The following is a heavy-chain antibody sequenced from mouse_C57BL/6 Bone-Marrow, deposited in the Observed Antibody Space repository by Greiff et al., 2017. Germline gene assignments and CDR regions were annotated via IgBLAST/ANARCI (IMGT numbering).Heavy chain of an antibody. CDR1: GYTFTSYW. V-gene: IGHV1-55*01. Sequence: QVQLQQSGAELVKPGASVKMSCKASGYTFTSYWITWVKQRPGQGLEWIGDIYPGSGSTNYNEQFKSKATLTVDTSSSTDYMQLSSLTSEDSAVYYCARSRYSNYSYAMDYWGQGTSVTVSS. J-gene: IGHJ4*01. CDR3: ARSRYSNYSYAMDY. D-gene: IGHD2-5*01. CDR2: IYPGSGST.